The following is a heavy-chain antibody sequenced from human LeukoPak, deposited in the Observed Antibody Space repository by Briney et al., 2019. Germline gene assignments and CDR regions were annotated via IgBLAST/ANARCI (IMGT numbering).Heavy chain of an antibody. Sequence: PGGSLRLSCAASGFTFSSYAMHWVRQAPGKGLEWVAVISYDGSNKYYADSVKGRFTISRDNSKNTLYLQMNSLRAEDTAVYYCAGSRARSMQIEYWGQGALVTVSS. D-gene: IGHD2-8*01. CDR1: GFTFSSYA. J-gene: IGHJ4*02. CDR3: AGSRARSMQIEY. V-gene: IGHV3-30-3*01. CDR2: ISYDGSNK.